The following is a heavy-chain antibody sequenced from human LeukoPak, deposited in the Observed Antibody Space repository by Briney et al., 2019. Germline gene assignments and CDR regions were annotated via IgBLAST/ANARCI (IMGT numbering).Heavy chain of an antibody. Sequence: PSETLSLTCDVYGGSFSGYYWSWIRQPPGKGLEWIGEINHSGSTNYNPSLKSRVTISVDTSKNQFSLKLSSVTAADTAVYYCARGFSSSCWFDPWGQGTLVTVSS. V-gene: IGHV4-34*01. CDR3: ARGFSSSCWFDP. J-gene: IGHJ5*02. CDR2: INHSGST. D-gene: IGHD6-6*01. CDR1: GGSFSGYY.